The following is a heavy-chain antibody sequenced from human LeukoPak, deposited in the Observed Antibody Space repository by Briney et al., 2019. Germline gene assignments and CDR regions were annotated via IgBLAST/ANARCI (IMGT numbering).Heavy chain of an antibody. CDR2: IYPGDSET. Sequence: GESLKISCRGSGYRFTNYRIAWVRQMPGKGLEWMGIIYPGDSETTYSPSFQGQVTISVDKSINTAYLQWSSLKTSDTAMYYCARLDEDFYYDGSGYYFWGQGTLVTVS. CDR3: ARLDEDFYYDGSGYYF. CDR1: GYRFTNYR. V-gene: IGHV5-51*01. D-gene: IGHD3-22*01. J-gene: IGHJ4*02.